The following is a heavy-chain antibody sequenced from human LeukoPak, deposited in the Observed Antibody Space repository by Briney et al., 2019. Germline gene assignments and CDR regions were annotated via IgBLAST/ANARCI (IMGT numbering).Heavy chain of an antibody. V-gene: IGHV4-34*01. J-gene: IGHJ6*03. CDR3: ARGDLLYYDILTGYYIPGGRIYNYMDV. CDR2: INHSGST. D-gene: IGHD3-9*01. CDR1: GGSFSGYY. Sequence: SETLSLTCAVYGGSFSGYYWSWTRQPPGKGLEWIGEINHSGSTNYNPSLKSRVTISVDTSKDQFSLKLSSVTAADTAVYYCARGDLLYYDILTGYYIPGGRIYNYMDVWGKGTTVTVSS.